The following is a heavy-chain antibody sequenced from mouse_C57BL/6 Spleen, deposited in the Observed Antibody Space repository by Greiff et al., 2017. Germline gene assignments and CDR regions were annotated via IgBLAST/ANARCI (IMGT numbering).Heavy chain of an antibody. J-gene: IGHJ3*01. Sequence: EVQVVESGGDLVKPGGSLKLSCAASGFTFSSYGMSWVRQTPDKRLEWVATISSGGSYTYYPDSVKGRFTISRDNAKNTLYLQMSSLKSEDTAMYYCARPYDYDEAWFAYWGQGTLVTVSA. D-gene: IGHD2-4*01. CDR2: ISSGGSYT. CDR1: GFTFSSYG. V-gene: IGHV5-6*01. CDR3: ARPYDYDEAWFAY.